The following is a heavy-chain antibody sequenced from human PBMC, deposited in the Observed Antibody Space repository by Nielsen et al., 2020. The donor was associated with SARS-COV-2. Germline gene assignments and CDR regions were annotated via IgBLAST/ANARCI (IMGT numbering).Heavy chain of an antibody. CDR1: GDSISSGGYY. J-gene: IGHJ6*03. Sequence: SETLSLTCTVSGDSISSGGYYWSWIRQPPGKGLEWIGYIHSSGSPNYNPSLKSRLTISVDTSKKQLSLKLTSVTAADTALFYCARRNNLGDYYYMDVWGKGTTVTVSS. V-gene: IGHV4-61*08. D-gene: IGHD1/OR15-1a*01. CDR3: ARRNNLGDYYYMDV. CDR2: IHSSGSP.